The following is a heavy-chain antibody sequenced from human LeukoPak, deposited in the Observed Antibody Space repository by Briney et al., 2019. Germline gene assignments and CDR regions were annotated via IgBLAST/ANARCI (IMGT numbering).Heavy chain of an antibody. V-gene: IGHV3-74*01. Sequence: PGGSLRLSCAASGFTFSTYWMNWVRQPPGKGLVWVSRINSDGSSTTYADSVMGRFTISRDNATNTLFLQMNSLRADDTAVYYCARDYAYCGGDCPTNDYWGQGTLVTVSS. CDR3: ARDYAYCGGDCPTNDY. D-gene: IGHD2-21*02. CDR1: GFTFSTYW. CDR2: INSDGSST. J-gene: IGHJ4*02.